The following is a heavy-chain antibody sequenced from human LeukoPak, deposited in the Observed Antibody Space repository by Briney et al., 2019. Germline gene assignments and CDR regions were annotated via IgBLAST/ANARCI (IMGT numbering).Heavy chain of an antibody. V-gene: IGHV3-11*01. CDR2: ITSRGSAI. D-gene: IGHD2-15*01. CDR3: AKGDSMVVLVAAQGFDY. Sequence: GRTLRLLCAACGLIQRDHYMNGIPDASAKGLEGISYITSRGSAIFYADSVKGGFTIYRHNPKNTLYLQVKSLISEHTPVYYCAKGDSMVVLVAAQGFDYWGQGTLVTVRS. J-gene: IGHJ4*02. CDR1: GLIQRDHY.